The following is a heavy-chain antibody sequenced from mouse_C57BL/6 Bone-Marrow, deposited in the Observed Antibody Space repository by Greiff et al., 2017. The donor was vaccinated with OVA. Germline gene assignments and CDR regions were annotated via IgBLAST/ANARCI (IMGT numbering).Heavy chain of an antibody. Sequence: LQESGPGLVKPSQSLSLTCSVTGYSITSGYYWNWIRQFPGNKLEWMGYISYDGSNNYNPSLKNRISITRDTSKNQFFLKLNSVTTEDTATYYCAREDYGSLHWYFDVWGTGTTVTVSS. CDR1: GYSITSGYY. CDR3: AREDYGSLHWYFDV. V-gene: IGHV3-6*01. J-gene: IGHJ1*03. CDR2: ISYDGSN. D-gene: IGHD1-1*01.